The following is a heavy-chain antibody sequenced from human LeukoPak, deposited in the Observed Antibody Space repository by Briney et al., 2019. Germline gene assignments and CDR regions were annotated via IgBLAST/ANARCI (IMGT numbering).Heavy chain of an antibody. CDR2: INQDGSEE. CDR1: GFTFSNYW. CDR3: VRDGGVSGYDLLDY. Sequence: GSLRLSCAASGFTFSNYWMTWVRQAPGKGLEWVAHINQDGSEEHYMDSVKARFTISRDSAKNSLSLQMNSLRAEDTAVYYCVRDGGVSGYDLLDYWGQGTLVTVSS. D-gene: IGHD5-12*01. J-gene: IGHJ4*02. V-gene: IGHV3-7*01.